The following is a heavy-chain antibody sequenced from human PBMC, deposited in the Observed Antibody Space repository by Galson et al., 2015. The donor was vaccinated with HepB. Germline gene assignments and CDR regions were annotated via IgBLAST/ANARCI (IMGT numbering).Heavy chain of an antibody. Sequence: SVKVSCKASGYTFTNYGISWVRQAPGQGLEWMGWISAYNGNTNYAQNLQGRVTMTTDTSTVTASMELRGLRSDDTAVYYCAKYTVGAGGRSWWGQGTLVTVSS. J-gene: IGHJ4*02. D-gene: IGHD2-8*02. CDR3: AKYTVGAGGRSW. CDR2: ISAYNGNT. CDR1: GYTFTNYG. V-gene: IGHV1-18*01.